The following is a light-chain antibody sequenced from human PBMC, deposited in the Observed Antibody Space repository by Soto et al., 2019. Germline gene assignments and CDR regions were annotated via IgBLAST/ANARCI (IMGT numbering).Light chain of an antibody. CDR1: HSVSNN. CDR3: QQYNYWPET. Sequence: EVVMTQSPATQSVSPGERATLSSRASHSVSNNLAWYQHKPGQAPRLLIYGASTRATGIPARFSGSGSGTEFTLTISSLQSEDFAIFYCQQYNYWPETFGPGTKVDIK. CDR2: GAS. J-gene: IGKJ3*01. V-gene: IGKV3-15*01.